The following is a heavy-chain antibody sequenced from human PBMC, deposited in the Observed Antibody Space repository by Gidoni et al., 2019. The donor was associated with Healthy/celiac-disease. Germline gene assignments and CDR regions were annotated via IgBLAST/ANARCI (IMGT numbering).Heavy chain of an antibody. V-gene: IGHV3-23*01. J-gene: IGHJ4*02. Sequence: EVQLLESGGGLVQPGGSLRLSCSASGFTFSSYAMSWVRQAPGKGLELFSAISGSGGSTYYADSVKGRFTISRYNSKNTLYLQMNSLRAEDTAVYYCAKEVSHIVVVTATLGYYFDYWGQGTLVTVSS. D-gene: IGHD2-21*02. CDR1: GFTFSSYA. CDR3: AKEVSHIVVVTATLGYYFDY. CDR2: ISGSGGST.